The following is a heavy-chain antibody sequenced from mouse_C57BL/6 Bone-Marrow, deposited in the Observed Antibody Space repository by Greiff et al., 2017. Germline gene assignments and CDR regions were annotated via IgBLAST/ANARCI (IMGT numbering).Heavy chain of an antibody. V-gene: IGHV1-20*01. D-gene: IGHD1-1*01. CDR2: INPYNGDT. CDR3: ARDRYYGSSKGYFDV. CDR1: GYSFTGYF. J-gene: IGHJ1*03. Sequence: VQLQQSGPELVKPGDSVKISCKASGYSFTGYFMNWVMQSHGKSLEWIGRINPYNGDTFYNQKFKGKSTLTVDKSSSTAHMELRSLTSEDSAVYYCARDRYYGSSKGYFDVWGTGTTVTVSS.